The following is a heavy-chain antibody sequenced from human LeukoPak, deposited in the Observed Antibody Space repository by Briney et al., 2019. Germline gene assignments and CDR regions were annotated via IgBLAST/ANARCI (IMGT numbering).Heavy chain of an antibody. D-gene: IGHD2-21*02. Sequence: SETLSLTCTVSGGSVSSYYWSWIRQPPGKGLEWIGYMNYNGDTNYNPSLKSRVTMSLDTSTNQFSLKLSSVTAADTAVYYCARAPVVTDYYYYYGMDVWGQGTTVTVSS. CDR3: ARAPVVTDYYYYYGMDV. J-gene: IGHJ6*02. CDR2: MNYNGDT. CDR1: GGSVSSYY. V-gene: IGHV4-59*02.